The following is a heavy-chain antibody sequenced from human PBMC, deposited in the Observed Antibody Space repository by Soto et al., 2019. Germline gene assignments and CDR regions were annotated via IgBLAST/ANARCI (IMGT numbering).Heavy chain of an antibody. Sequence: GASVKVSCKASGYTFTSYAMHWVRQAPGQRLEWMGWINAGNGNTKYSQKFQGRVTITRDTSASTAYMELSSLRSEDTAVYYCARDLGSGWPDYGMDVWGQGTTVTVS. J-gene: IGHJ6*02. CDR1: GYTFTSYA. D-gene: IGHD6-19*01. V-gene: IGHV1-3*01. CDR2: INAGNGNT. CDR3: ARDLGSGWPDYGMDV.